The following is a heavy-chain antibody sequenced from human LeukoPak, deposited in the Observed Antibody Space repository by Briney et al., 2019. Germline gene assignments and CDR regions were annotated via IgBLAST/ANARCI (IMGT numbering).Heavy chain of an antibody. CDR1: GYRFTSYW. D-gene: IGHD3-10*01. J-gene: IGHJ4*02. CDR2: IDPSGSYT. Sequence: GESLKISCKGSGYRFTSYWIDWVRQMPGKGLEWMGRIDPSGSYTNYRPSFQGHVTISADNSISTAYLQWSGLKASDTAMYYCARRATSVRGIPLFDYWGQGTLVTVSS. CDR3: ARRATSVRGIPLFDY. V-gene: IGHV5-10-1*01.